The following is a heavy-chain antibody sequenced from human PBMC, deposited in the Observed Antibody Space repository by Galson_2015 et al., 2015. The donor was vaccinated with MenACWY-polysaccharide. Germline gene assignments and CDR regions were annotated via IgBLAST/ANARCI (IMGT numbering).Heavy chain of an antibody. V-gene: IGHV3-23*01. CDR2: IRSSGAKT. CDR3: AKDSTDFWCVSCRFDY. Sequence: SLRLSCAASGFTFNNYAMSWVRQAPGKGLEWVSAIRSSGAKTYYADSVKGRFTISRDNSKNTLYLQMNSLRAEDTAVYYCAKDSTDFWCVSCRFDYWGQGTLVTVSS. J-gene: IGHJ4*02. CDR1: GFTFNNYA. D-gene: IGHD3-3*01.